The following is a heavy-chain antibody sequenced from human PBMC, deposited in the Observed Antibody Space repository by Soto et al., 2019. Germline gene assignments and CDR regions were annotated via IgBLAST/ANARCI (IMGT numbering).Heavy chain of an antibody. CDR3: ARDLGAVRIYYYYGMDV. CDR2: ISYDGSNK. J-gene: IGHJ6*02. V-gene: IGHV3-30-3*01. CDR1: GFTFSSYA. Sequence: GGSLRLSCAASGFTFSSYAMHWVRQAPGKGLEWVAVISYDGSNKYYADSVKGRFTISRDNSKNTLYLQMNSLRAEDTAVYYCARDLGAVRIYYYYGMDVWGQGTTVTVSS. D-gene: IGHD3-10*02.